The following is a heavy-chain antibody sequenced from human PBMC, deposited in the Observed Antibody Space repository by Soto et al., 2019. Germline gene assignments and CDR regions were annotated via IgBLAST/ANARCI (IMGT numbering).Heavy chain of an antibody. CDR3: ARADRLATSATSPVGRIFSRGAFWVDP. CDR1: GGSFSGYF. Sequence: SETLSLTCAVYGGSFSGYFWSWIRQPPGKGLEWIGEIDHYGSTNYNPSLKSRVTISLDTSKNQFSLKMRSVTAADTAVYYCARADRLATSATSPVGRIFSRGAFWVDPWGQGTLVTVS. D-gene: IGHD3-10*01. J-gene: IGHJ5*02. CDR2: IDHYGST. V-gene: IGHV4-34*01.